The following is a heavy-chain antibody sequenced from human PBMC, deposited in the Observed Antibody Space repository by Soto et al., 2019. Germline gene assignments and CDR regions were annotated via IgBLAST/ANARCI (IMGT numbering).Heavy chain of an antibody. Sequence: GESLKISCKGSGYSFSRYWIAWVRQTPGKGLEWMGLIYPGDSDTRYSPSLQGQVTISADKSITTAYLQWSSLKASDTAIYYCARDTFSGHSSGPHYWGQGTLVTVSS. J-gene: IGHJ4*02. V-gene: IGHV5-51*01. CDR3: ARDTFSGHSSGPHY. CDR2: IYPGDSDT. CDR1: GYSFSRYW. D-gene: IGHD3-22*01.